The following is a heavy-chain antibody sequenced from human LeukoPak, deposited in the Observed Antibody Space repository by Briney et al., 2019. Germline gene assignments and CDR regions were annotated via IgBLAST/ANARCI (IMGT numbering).Heavy chain of an antibody. CDR3: AKDGVEEWELHNKWFDP. Sequence: PGGSLRLSCAASGFTFSSYAMSWVRQAPGKGLEWVSAISGSGGSTYYADSVKGRFTISRDNSKNTLYLQMNSLRAEDTAVYYCAKDGVEEWELHNKWFDPWGQGTLVTVSS. D-gene: IGHD1-26*01. J-gene: IGHJ5*02. CDR2: ISGSGGST. CDR1: GFTFSSYA. V-gene: IGHV3-23*01.